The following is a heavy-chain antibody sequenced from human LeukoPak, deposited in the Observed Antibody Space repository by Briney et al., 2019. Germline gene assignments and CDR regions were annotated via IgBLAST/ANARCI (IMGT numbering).Heavy chain of an antibody. V-gene: IGHV4-59*01. Sequence: SETLSLTCAAYGGSFNNSYWSWIRQPPGKGLEWIGYIYYSGSTNYNPSLKGRVTISVDTSKNQFSLKLTSVTAADTAVYFCARGGYYGSGNDFRFDPWGQGTLVTVSS. D-gene: IGHD3-10*01. CDR2: IYYSGST. J-gene: IGHJ5*02. CDR1: GGSFNNSY. CDR3: ARGGYYGSGNDFRFDP.